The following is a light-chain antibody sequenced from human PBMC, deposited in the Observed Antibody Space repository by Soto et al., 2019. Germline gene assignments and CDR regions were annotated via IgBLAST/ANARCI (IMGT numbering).Light chain of an antibody. CDR3: HQRQYWPPIT. CDR2: DAS. V-gene: IGKV3-11*01. J-gene: IGKJ5*01. CDR1: LSVSVY. Sequence: VVLTKSPATLSLSPGERATLSCSTTLSVSVYLDWYQQKPGQAPRLLISDASNRATGIPARFSGSGSGTDFTLTISSLEPEDFAVYYCHQRQYWPPITFGQGTRLEIK.